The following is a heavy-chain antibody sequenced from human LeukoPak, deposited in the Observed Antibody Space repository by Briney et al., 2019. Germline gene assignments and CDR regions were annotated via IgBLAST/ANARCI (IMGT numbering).Heavy chain of an antibody. D-gene: IGHD2-15*01. CDR2: ISWNSGSI. CDR1: GFTFSDYY. Sequence: GGSLRLSCAASGFTFSDYYMSWIRQAPGKGLEWVSGISWNSGSIGYADSVKGRFTISRDNAKNSLYLQMNSLRAEDTALYYCAKDIGSAASRGGAFDIWGQGTMVTVSS. CDR3: AKDIGSAASRGGAFDI. V-gene: IGHV3-9*01. J-gene: IGHJ3*02.